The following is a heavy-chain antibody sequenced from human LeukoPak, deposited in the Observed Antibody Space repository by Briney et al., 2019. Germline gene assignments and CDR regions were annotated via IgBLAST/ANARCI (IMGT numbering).Heavy chain of an antibody. CDR3: AKGQRAVAGLRSDY. V-gene: IGHV3-38-3*01. J-gene: IGHJ4*02. Sequence: GGSLRLSCAASGFTVSSNEMSWVRQAPGKGLEWVSSISGGSTYYADSVKGRFTISRDNSKNTLYLQMNSLRAEDTAVYYCAKGQRAVAGLRSDYWGQGTLVTVSS. CDR1: GFTVSSNE. CDR2: ISGGST. D-gene: IGHD6-19*01.